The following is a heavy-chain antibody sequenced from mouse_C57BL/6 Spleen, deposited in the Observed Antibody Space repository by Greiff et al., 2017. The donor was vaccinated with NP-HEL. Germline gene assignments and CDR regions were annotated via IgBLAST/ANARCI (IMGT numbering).Heavy chain of an antibody. CDR2: IDPSDSET. Sequence: VQLQQPGAELVRPGSSVKLSCKASGYTFTSYWMHWVKQRPIQGLEWIGNIDPSDSETHYNQKFEDKATLTVDKSSSTAYMQLSSLTSEDSAVYYCAIGYYGNYGWYFDVWGTGTTVTVSS. CDR1: GYTFTSYW. V-gene: IGHV1-52*01. J-gene: IGHJ1*03. D-gene: IGHD2-1*01. CDR3: AIGYYGNYGWYFDV.